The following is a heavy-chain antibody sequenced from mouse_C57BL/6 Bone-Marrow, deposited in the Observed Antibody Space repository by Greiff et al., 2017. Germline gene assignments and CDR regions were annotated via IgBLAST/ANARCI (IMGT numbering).Heavy chain of an antibody. V-gene: IGHV2-2*01. Sequence: QVQLKESGPGLVQPSQSLSITCTVSGFSLTSYGVHWVRQSPGKGLEWLGVIWSGGSTDDNAAFISRLSISKDNSKSKVFFKMNSLQADDTAIYDCARTFAYWGQGTLVTVAA. CDR1: GFSLTSYG. CDR2: IWSGGST. CDR3: ARTFAY. J-gene: IGHJ3*01.